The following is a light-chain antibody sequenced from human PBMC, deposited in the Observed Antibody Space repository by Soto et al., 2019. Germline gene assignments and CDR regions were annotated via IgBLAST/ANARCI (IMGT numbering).Light chain of an antibody. CDR3: QQPKSLPRT. CDR1: QSIGGY. CDR2: ATS. V-gene: IGKV1-39*01. Sequence: DIQMTQSPSSLSASVGDRVTITCRASQSIGGYLSWYQQKLGIAPKLLIYATSSLQTGVPSRFSGSGSGTDFTLTISSLRPEDFATYYCQQPKSLPRTFGGGTKVDIK. J-gene: IGKJ4*01.